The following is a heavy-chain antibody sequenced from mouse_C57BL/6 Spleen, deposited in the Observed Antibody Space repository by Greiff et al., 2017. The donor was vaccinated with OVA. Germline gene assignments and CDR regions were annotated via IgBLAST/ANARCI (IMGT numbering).Heavy chain of an antibody. CDR2: ISYDGSN. CDR1: GYSITSGYY. CDR3: ARLEDAMDY. V-gene: IGHV3-6*01. J-gene: IGHJ4*01. Sequence: ESGPGLVKPSQSLSLTCSVTGYSITSGYYWNWIRQFPGNKLEWMGYISYDGSNNYNPSLKNRISITRDTSKNQFFLKLNSVTTEDTATYYCARLEDAMDYWGQGTSVTVSS.